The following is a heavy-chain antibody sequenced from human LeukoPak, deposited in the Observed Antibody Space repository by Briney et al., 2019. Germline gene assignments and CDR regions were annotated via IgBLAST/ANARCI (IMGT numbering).Heavy chain of an antibody. CDR3: AKGKQLLVAYYYMDV. Sequence: WGSLRLSCAASGFTFSSYAMSWVRQAPGKGLEWVSAISGIGGSTYYADSVKGRFTISRDNSKNTLYLQMNSLRAEDTAVYYCAKGKQLLVAYYYMDVWGKGTTVTVSS. D-gene: IGHD2-15*01. CDR1: GFTFSSYA. J-gene: IGHJ6*03. CDR2: ISGIGGST. V-gene: IGHV3-23*01.